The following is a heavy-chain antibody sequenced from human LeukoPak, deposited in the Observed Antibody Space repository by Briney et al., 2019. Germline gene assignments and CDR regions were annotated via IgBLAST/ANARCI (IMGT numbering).Heavy chain of an antibody. D-gene: IGHD2-15*01. J-gene: IGHJ6*03. CDR3: AKNGDRGAYCSGGSCYPYYYYNMDV. V-gene: IGHV3-23*01. CDR1: GFTFSSFG. CDR2: ISSTGGTA. Sequence: LSGGSLRLSCAASGFTFSSFGMSWVRQAPGKGLEWVSAISSTGGTAYYADSVKGRFTISRDNSENTLYLQMNSLRAEDTAIYYCAKNGDRGAYCSGGSCYPYYYYNMDVWGKGTTVTISS.